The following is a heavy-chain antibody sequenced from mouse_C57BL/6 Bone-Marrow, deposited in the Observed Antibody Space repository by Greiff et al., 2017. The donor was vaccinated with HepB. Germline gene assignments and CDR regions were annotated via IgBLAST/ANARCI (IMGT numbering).Heavy chain of an antibody. Sequence: LVESGGDLVKPGGSLKLSCAASGFTFSSYGMSWVRQTPDKRLEWVATISSGGSYTYYPDSVKGRFTISRDNAKNTLYLQMSSLKSEDTAMYYCARRRQLRMDYWGQGTSVTVSS. CDR1: GFTFSSYG. CDR2: ISSGGSYT. D-gene: IGHD3-2*02. CDR3: ARRRQLRMDY. J-gene: IGHJ4*01. V-gene: IGHV5-6*02.